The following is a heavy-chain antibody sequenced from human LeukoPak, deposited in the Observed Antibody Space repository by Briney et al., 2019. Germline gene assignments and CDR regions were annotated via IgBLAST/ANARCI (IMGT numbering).Heavy chain of an antibody. D-gene: IGHD1-26*01. CDR2: INHSGST. CDR1: GGSFSGYY. CDR3: ARLVGATTGEDYFDY. V-gene: IGHV4-34*01. Sequence: PSETLSLTCAVYGGSFSGYYWSWIRQPPGKGLEWIGEINHSGSTNYNPSLKSRVTISVDTSKNQFSLKLSSVTAADTAVYYCARLVGATTGEDYFDYWGQGTLVTVSS. J-gene: IGHJ4*02.